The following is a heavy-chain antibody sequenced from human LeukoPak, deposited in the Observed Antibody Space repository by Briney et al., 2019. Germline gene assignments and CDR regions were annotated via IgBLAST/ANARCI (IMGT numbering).Heavy chain of an antibody. V-gene: IGHV4-39*01. CDR1: GGSISTTIYY. Sequence: SETLSLTCSVSGGSISTTIYYWGWIRQPPGKGLEWIGSIYYTGSTYYNPSLKSRVTMSVDTSKNQFSLKLSSVTAADTAVYYGVGMATRWYFDHWGQGTLATVSS. CDR2: IYYTGST. CDR3: VGMATRWYFDH. D-gene: IGHD5-24*01. J-gene: IGHJ4*02.